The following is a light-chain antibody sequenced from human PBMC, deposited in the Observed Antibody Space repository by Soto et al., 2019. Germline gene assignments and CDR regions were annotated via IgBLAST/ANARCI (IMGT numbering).Light chain of an antibody. CDR1: QSVTSTY. CDR3: QQRNSSHPPFT. Sequence: EVVMTQAPATLSVSPGEIAALSCRASQSVTSTYLAWYQQKPGQAHRLIIYDTAIRATGIPARFSGSGCGTDFNLTIRSIEAEAVDVYYCQQRNSSHPPFTFGQGTRLEIK. J-gene: IGKJ5*01. CDR2: DTA. V-gene: IGKV3D-20*02.